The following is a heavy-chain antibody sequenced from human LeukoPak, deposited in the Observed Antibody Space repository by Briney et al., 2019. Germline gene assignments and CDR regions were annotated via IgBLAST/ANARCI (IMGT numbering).Heavy chain of an antibody. CDR2: INPNGGGT. J-gene: IGHJ5*02. Sequence: ASVKVSCKASGYTFTGYYMHWVRQAPGQGLEWMGWINPNGGGTNYAQKFQGRVTMTRDTSISTAYMELSRLRSDDTAVYYCAREEYCNSTSCYLDPWGQGTLVTVSS. CDR3: AREEYCNSTSCYLDP. D-gene: IGHD2-2*01. CDR1: GYTFTGYY. V-gene: IGHV1-2*02.